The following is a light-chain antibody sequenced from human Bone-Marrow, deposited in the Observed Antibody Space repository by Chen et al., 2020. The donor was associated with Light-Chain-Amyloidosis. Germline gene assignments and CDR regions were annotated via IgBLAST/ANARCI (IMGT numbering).Light chain of an antibody. V-gene: IGLV2-23*02. CDR3: CSYAGSSTFVV. CDR1: SIDVGSYNI. Sequence: QSALTQPASVSGSSGQSITISCTGTSIDVGSYNIVSWYQQHPCKAPKLMIYEVSKRPSGVSNRFSGSKSGNTASLTISGLQAEDEADYYCCSYAGSSTFVVFGGGTKLTVL. J-gene: IGLJ2*01. CDR2: EVS.